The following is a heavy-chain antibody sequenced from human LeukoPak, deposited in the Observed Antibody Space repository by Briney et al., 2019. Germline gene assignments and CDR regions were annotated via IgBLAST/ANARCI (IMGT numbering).Heavy chain of an antibody. V-gene: IGHV3-21*01. J-gene: IGHJ3*02. Sequence: GGSLRLSCAASGLTFSSYSVNWVRQAPGKGLEWVSSISSSHNYIYYADSVKGRFTISRDNAQNSLYLQMNSLRAEDTAVYYCARDEYCSSTSCYTKAFDIWGQGTMVTVSS. CDR2: ISSSHNYI. CDR1: GLTFSSYS. CDR3: ARDEYCSSTSCYTKAFDI. D-gene: IGHD2-2*02.